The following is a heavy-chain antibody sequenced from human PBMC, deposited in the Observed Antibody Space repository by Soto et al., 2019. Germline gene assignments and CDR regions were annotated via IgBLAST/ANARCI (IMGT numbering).Heavy chain of an antibody. V-gene: IGHV4-39*01. D-gene: IGHD3-10*01. CDR1: GGSFSSGTYY. CDR2: GFHTGTT. Sequence: QLQLQESGPGLVKPSETLSLTCTVSGGSFSSGTYYWGWIRQSPGKGLEWIGNGFHTGTTHYNPSLKSRVTISVDTSKDEFSLRLSSVTAADTAVYYCARLDYGNGMDVWGQGTTVTVSS. J-gene: IGHJ6*02. CDR3: ARLDYGNGMDV.